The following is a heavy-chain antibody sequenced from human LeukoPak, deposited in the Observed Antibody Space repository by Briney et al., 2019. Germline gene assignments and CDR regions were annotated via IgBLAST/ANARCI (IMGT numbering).Heavy chain of an antibody. Sequence: SETLSLTCTVSGYSISSGYYWGWIRQPPGKGLEWIGSIYHSGSTYYNPSLKSRVTISVDTSKNQFSLRLISVTAADTAVYYFSRVPLLPPHIDYRGQGTLVTVSS. J-gene: IGHJ4*02. V-gene: IGHV4-38-2*02. CDR1: GYSISSGYY. D-gene: IGHD2-15*01. CDR2: IYHSGST. CDR3: SRVPLLPPHIDY.